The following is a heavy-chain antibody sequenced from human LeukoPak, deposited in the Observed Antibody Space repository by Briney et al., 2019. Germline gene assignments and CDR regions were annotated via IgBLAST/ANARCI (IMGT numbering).Heavy chain of an antibody. J-gene: IGHJ6*02. CDR1: GYTFTSYD. V-gene: IGHV1-8*01. Sequence: ASVKVSCKASGYTFTSYDINWVRQATGQGLEWMGWMNPNSGNTGYAQKFQGGVTMTKNTSISTAYMELSSLRSEDTAVYYCARGPQLRYFDWFAYYGMDVWGQGTTVTVSS. CDR2: MNPNSGNT. CDR3: ARGPQLRYFDWFAYYGMDV. D-gene: IGHD3-9*01.